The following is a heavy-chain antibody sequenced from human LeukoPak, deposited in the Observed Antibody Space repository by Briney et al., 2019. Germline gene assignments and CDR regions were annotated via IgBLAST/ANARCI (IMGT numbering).Heavy chain of an antibody. D-gene: IGHD6-19*01. J-gene: IGHJ4*02. CDR1: GGTFSSYA. CDR2: IIPIFGIA. CDR3: ARDLGLGYSSGWYYFDY. Sequence: SVKVSCKASGGTFSSYAISWVRQAPGQGLEWMGRIIPIFGIANYAQKFQGRVTITADKSTSTAYMELSSLRSKDTAVYYCARDLGLGYSSGWYYFDYWGQGTLVTVSS. V-gene: IGHV1-69*04.